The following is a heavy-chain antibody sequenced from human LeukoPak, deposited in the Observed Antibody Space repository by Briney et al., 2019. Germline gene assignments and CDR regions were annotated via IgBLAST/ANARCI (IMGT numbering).Heavy chain of an antibody. Sequence: ASVKVSCQVSGYTLTELSMHWVRQAPGKGLEWMGGFDLEDGETIYAQKFQGRVTMTEDTSTDTAYMELSSLRTEDTAGDYCATPGVGLELRGDYFDYWGQGTLVTVSS. CDR1: GYTLTELS. CDR3: ATPGVGLELRGDYFDY. V-gene: IGHV1-24*01. J-gene: IGHJ4*02. CDR2: FDLEDGET. D-gene: IGHD1-7*01.